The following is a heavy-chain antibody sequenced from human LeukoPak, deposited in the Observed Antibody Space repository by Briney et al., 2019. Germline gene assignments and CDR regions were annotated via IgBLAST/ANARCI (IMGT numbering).Heavy chain of an antibody. J-gene: IGHJ4*02. CDR1: GFTFSSYG. CDR2: IWYGGSNK. CDR3: ARGLRWELLGGLDY. V-gene: IGHV3-33*01. Sequence: GGSLRLSCAASGFTFSSYGMHWVRQAPGKGLEWVAVIWYGGSNKYYADSVKGRFTISRDNSKNTLYLQMNSLRAEDTAVYYCARGLRWELLGGLDYWGQGTLVTVSS. D-gene: IGHD1-26*01.